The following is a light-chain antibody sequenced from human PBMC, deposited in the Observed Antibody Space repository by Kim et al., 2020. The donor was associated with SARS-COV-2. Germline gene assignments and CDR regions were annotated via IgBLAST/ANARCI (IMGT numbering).Light chain of an antibody. J-gene: IGKJ4*01. Sequence: DRDTTSRRARQGIRSVLFWYQRKPEGAPQLLSYSASTLRSVVPSRVGGSVSGTDFTLTISSLQPEKFATYYCQQINSHPRTFGGGTKVDI. CDR1: QGIRSV. CDR2: SAS. V-gene: IGKV1-9*01. CDR3: QQINSHPRT.